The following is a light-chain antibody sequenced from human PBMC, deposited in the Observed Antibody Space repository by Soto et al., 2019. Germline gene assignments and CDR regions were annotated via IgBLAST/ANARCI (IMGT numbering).Light chain of an antibody. J-gene: IGKJ1*01. V-gene: IGKV1-5*01. CDR3: QQYDSFSKT. CDR2: DAS. CDR1: QSIRSW. Sequence: DIQMTQSPSTLSASVGNRDTITCRASQSIRSWLAWYQQKPGKAPQLLIYDASNLEGGVPSRFSGSGSGTEFTLTISSLQPDDFATYYCQQYDSFSKTFGRGTKVDIK.